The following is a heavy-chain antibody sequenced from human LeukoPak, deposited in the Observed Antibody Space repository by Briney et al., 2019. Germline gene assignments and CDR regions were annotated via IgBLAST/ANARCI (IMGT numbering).Heavy chain of an antibody. V-gene: IGHV3-48*04. CDR2: ISSSSAL. Sequence: GGSLRLSCAASGFSFSTYGLNWVRQAPGRGLEWVSYISSSSALYYADSVKGRFTISRDNAKNSLYLQMNSLRAEDTAVYYCARDWAAHYFDYWGQGMLVTISS. J-gene: IGHJ4*02. CDR1: GFSFSTYG. D-gene: IGHD3-16*01. CDR3: ARDWAAHYFDY.